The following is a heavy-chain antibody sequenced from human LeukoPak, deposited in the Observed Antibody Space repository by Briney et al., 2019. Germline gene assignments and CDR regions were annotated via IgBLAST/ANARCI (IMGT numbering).Heavy chain of an antibody. D-gene: IGHD3-10*01. Sequence: PSETLSLTCTVSGGSISPFYWSWIRQPPGKGLEWIAYIYYSGSTAYNPSLKSRVAISVDTSNNQVSLKLSSVTAADTAVYYCARSLLSAGSGSYGFDPWGQGTLVTVSS. V-gene: IGHV4-59*08. CDR1: GGSISPFY. CDR2: IYYSGST. J-gene: IGHJ5*02. CDR3: ARSLLSAGSGSYGFDP.